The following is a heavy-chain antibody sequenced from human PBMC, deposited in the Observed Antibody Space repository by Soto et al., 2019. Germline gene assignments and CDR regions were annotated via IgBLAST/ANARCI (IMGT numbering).Heavy chain of an antibody. Sequence: PGGSLRLSCAASGFTFSSYGMHWVRQAPGKGLEWVAVIWYDGSNKYYADSVKGRFTISRDNSKNTLYLQMNSLRAEDTAVYYCAREEMDYGLIGIQYWGQGTLVTVYS. J-gene: IGHJ4*02. CDR1: GFTFSSYG. V-gene: IGHV3-33*01. D-gene: IGHD4-17*01. CDR3: AREEMDYGLIGIQY. CDR2: IWYDGSNK.